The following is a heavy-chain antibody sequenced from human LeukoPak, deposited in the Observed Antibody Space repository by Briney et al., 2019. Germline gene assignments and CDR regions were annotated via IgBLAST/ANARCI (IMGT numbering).Heavy chain of an antibody. CDR2: ISTSGSTI. V-gene: IGHV3-48*03. D-gene: IGHD1-26*01. J-gene: IGHJ4*02. Sequence: GGSLRLSCAASGFTFSSYEMNWVRQAPGKGLDWVSYISTSGSTIYYADSVKGRFTISRDNAKNSLYLQMNSLRAEDTAVYYCARDPRIVGATMAHFDYWGQGTLVTVSS. CDR3: ARDPRIVGATMAHFDY. CDR1: GFTFSSYE.